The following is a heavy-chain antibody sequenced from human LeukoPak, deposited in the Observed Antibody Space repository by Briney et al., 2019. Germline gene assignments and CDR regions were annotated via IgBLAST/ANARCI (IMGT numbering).Heavy chain of an antibody. D-gene: IGHD6-19*01. CDR1: GYSFTSYW. J-gene: IGHJ4*02. CDR3: ARHLTYASAWYCPDY. Sequence: SGESLKISCKGSGYSFTSYWIGWVRQMPGKGLEWMGIIYPGDSGTRYSPSFQGQVTISADESISTAYLQWSSLKASDTTMYYCARHLTYASAWYCPDYWGQGTLVTVSS. V-gene: IGHV5-51*01. CDR2: IYPGDSGT.